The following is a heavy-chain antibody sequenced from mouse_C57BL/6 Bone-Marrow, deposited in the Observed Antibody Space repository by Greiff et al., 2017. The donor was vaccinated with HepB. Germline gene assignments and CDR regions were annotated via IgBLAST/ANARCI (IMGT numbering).Heavy chain of an antibody. CDR2: IYPRSGNT. V-gene: IGHV1-81*01. CDR3: ARAYSNYGWFAY. D-gene: IGHD2-5*01. Sequence: QVQLQQSGAELARPGASVKLSCKASGYTFTSYGISWVKQRTGQGLEWIGEIYPRSGNTYYNEKFKGKATLTADKSSSTAYMELRSLTSEDSAVYFCARAYSNYGWFAYWGQVTLVTVSA. J-gene: IGHJ3*01. CDR1: GYTFTSYG.